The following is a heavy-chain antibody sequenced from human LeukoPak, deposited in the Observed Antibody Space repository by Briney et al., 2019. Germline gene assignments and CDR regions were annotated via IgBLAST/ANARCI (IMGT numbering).Heavy chain of an antibody. CDR3: AKGAYDFWSGYYILYFDY. Sequence: GGSLRLSWAASGFTFSSHAMSWVRQAPGKGLECVSVISGSGGSTYYADSVKGRFTISRDNSKNTLYLQMSSLRAEDTAVYYCAKGAYDFWSGYYILYFDYWGQGTLVTVSS. J-gene: IGHJ4*02. D-gene: IGHD3-3*01. CDR2: ISGSGGST. V-gene: IGHV3-23*01. CDR1: GFTFSSHA.